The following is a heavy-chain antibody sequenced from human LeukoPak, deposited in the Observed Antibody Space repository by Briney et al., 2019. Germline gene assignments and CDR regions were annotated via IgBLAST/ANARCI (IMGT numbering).Heavy chain of an antibody. J-gene: IGHJ3*02. CDR3: ARDRMSENDAFDI. Sequence: ASVKISCKASGYTFTSYDINWVRQATGQGLEWMGWMNPNSGNTGYAQKFQGRVTITRNTSISTAYMELSSLRSEDTAVYYCARDRMSENDAFDIWGQGTMVTVSS. V-gene: IGHV1-8*03. CDR2: MNPNSGNT. CDR1: GYTFTSYD.